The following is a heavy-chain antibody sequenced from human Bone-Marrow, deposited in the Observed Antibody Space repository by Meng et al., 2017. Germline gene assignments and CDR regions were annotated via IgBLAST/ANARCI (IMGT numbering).Heavy chain of an antibody. D-gene: IGHD2-21*02. J-gene: IGHJ4*02. CDR2: FNTYTGNP. CDR1: GYSFTTYG. CDR3: ATVRLAYCGGDCYSRFDY. V-gene: IGHV7-81*01. Sequence: VKVSCKASGYSFTTYGMNWVPQAPGQGLEWMGWFNTYTGNPTYAQGFTGRFVFSMDTSTDTAYMELSSLRSEDTAVYYCATVRLAYCGGDCYSRFDYWGQGTLVTVSS.